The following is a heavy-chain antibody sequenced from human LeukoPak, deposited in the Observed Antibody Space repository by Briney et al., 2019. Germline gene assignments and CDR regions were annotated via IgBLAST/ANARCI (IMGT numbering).Heavy chain of an antibody. Sequence: GASVKVSCKASGGTFSSYAISWVRQAPGQGLEWMGGIIPIFGTANYAQKFQGRVTITADESTSTAYMELSSLRSEDTAVYYCARAHTSGSYYLEFDYWGQGTLVTVSS. CDR2: IIPIFGTA. V-gene: IGHV1-69*13. CDR3: ARAHTSGSYYLEFDY. CDR1: GGTFSSYA. D-gene: IGHD3-10*01. J-gene: IGHJ4*02.